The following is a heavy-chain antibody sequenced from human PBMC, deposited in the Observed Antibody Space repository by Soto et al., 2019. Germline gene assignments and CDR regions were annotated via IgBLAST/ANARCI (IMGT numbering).Heavy chain of an antibody. CDR3: AREDYDSSGYYYDA. D-gene: IGHD3-22*01. V-gene: IGHV3-53*01. CDR1: GFTVSSNY. J-gene: IGHJ6*02. Sequence: PGGSLRLSCAASGFTVSSNYMSWVRQAPGKGLEWVSVIYSGGSTYYADSVKGRFTISRDNSKNTLYLQMNSLRAEDTAVYYCAREDYDSSGYYYDAWGQGTTVTVS. CDR2: IYSGGST.